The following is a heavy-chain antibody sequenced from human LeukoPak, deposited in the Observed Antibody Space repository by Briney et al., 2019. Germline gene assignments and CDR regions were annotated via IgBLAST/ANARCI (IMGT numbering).Heavy chain of an antibody. J-gene: IGHJ4*02. CDR2: ISYSANT. Sequence: PSETLSLTCADRGNFTSAIMSYTRSISYWTWIRQPPGKGLEGLGEISYSANTNYNPSLKSRVSMSVDTSKKQFFLRLSSVTTAITVRRSPTEVPAAHNLYFDYWGQGLLVTVSS. V-gene: IGHV4-61*04. CDR1: GNFTSAIMSYTRSISY. CDR3: TEVPAAHNLYFDY. D-gene: IGHD2-2*01.